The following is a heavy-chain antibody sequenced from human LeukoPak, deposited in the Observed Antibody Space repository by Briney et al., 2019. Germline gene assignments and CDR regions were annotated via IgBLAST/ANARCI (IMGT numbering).Heavy chain of an antibody. CDR1: GFTFDDYA. CDR3: AREGYSSWYVGRYYYYMDV. D-gene: IGHD6-13*01. V-gene: IGHV3-43D*03. J-gene: IGHJ6*03. CDR2: ISWDGGST. Sequence: PGGSLRLSCAASGFTFDDYAMHWVRQAPGKGLEWVSLISWDGGSTYYADSVKGRFTISRDNAKNSLYLQMNSLRAEDTALYYCAREGYSSWYVGRYYYYMDVWGKGTTVTVSS.